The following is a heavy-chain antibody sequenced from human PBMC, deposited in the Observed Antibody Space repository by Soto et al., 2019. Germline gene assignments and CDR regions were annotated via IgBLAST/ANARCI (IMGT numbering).Heavy chain of an antibody. CDR2: VSYDGGTR. Sequence: QVQLVESGGGVVQPGRSLRLSCVASGFSFRTYAMHWVRQAPGKGLEWVAVVSYDGGTRFYADSVRGRFTISRDNSKSTLYLDIHSLTIEDTAVYYCAREEGMDDLGALDFWGRGALVAVSS. V-gene: IGHV3-30-3*01. D-gene: IGHD3-16*01. CDR3: AREEGMDDLGALDF. CDR1: GFSFRTYA. J-gene: IGHJ4*02.